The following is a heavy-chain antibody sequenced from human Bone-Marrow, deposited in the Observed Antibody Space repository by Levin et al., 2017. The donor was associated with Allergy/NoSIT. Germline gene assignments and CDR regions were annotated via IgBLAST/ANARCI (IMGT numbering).Heavy chain of an antibody. V-gene: IGHV1-8*01. CDR3: ARITADPNNHDAFDI. J-gene: IGHJ3*02. D-gene: IGHD6-13*01. CDR2: MNPNSGNT. CDR1: GYTFTSYD. Sequence: ASVKVSCKASGYTFTSYDINWVRQATGQGLEWMGWMNPNSGNTGYAQKLQGRITMTRNTSISTAYMELSSLRSEDTAVYYCARITADPNNHDAFDIWGQGTMVTVSS.